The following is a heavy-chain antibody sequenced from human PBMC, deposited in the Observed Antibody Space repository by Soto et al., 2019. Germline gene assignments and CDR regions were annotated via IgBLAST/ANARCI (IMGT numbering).Heavy chain of an antibody. Sequence: QVQLVESGGGAVQPGRSLRLSCAASGFTFRTYGMHWVRQAPGKGLEWLAVISNNGINKYYADSVKGRFTISRDNSRDTRCLQMNSLRGEDTAIYYCAKGIRADSTSSNFYYYSGLDVWGQGTTVTVS. CDR2: ISNNGINK. CDR1: GFTFRTYG. CDR3: AKGIRADSTSSNFYYYSGLDV. J-gene: IGHJ6*02. V-gene: IGHV3-30*18. D-gene: IGHD6-6*01.